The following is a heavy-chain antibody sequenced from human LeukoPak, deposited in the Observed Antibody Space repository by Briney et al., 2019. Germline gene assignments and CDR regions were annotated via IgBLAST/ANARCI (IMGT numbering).Heavy chain of an antibody. J-gene: IGHJ6*03. CDR2: IILIFGTA. V-gene: IGHV1-69*06. Sequence: SLKVSCKASGDSFSSYAITWVRQAPGQGLEWLGRIILIFGTANHPQKFQGRVTITADILSSTAYIEMTNLTSDDTAVYFCAKQGAARQDYYMDVWSNGTTVSVS. CDR1: GDSFSSYA. CDR3: AKQGAARQDYYMDV. D-gene: IGHD5-18*01.